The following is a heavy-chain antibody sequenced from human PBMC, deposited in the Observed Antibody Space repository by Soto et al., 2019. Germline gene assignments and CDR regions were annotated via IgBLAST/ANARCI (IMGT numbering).Heavy chain of an antibody. J-gene: IGHJ6*04. D-gene: IGHD2-15*01. V-gene: IGHV6-1*01. Sequence: SQTLSLTCAISGDSVSSNSAAWNWIRQSPSRGLEWLGRTYYRSKWYNDYAVSVKSRITINPDTSKNQFSLQLNSVTPEDTAVYYCARDTALLSAAPHYSSNYCMDVWGKGTTVTVSS. CDR2: TYYRSKWYN. CDR1: GDSVSSNSAA. CDR3: ARDTALLSAAPHYSSNYCMDV.